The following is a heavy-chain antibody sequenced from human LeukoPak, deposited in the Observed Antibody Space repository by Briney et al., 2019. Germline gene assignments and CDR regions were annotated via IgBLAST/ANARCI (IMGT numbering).Heavy chain of an antibody. D-gene: IGHD6-19*01. CDR2: ISGSGGST. CDR3: ATGIAVAGTFSLDY. V-gene: IGHV3-23*01. CDR1: GFTFSSYA. Sequence: GGSLRLSCAASGFTFSSYAMSWVRQAPGKGLEWVSAISGSGGSTYYADSVKGRFTISRDNSKNTLYLQMNSLRAKDTAVYYCATGIAVAGTFSLDYWGQGTLVTVSS. J-gene: IGHJ4*02.